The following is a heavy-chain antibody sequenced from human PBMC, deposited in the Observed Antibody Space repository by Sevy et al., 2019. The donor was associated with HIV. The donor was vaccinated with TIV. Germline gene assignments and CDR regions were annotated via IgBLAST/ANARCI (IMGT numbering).Heavy chain of an antibody. CDR2: IYYSWST. CDR1: GGSISSSGYY. J-gene: IGHJ4*02. Sequence: SETLSLTCTVSGGSISSSGYYWGWIRQPPGKGLEWIGSIYYSWSTYYNPSLKSRVTISVDTSKNQFSLKLSSVTAADTAVYYCARHQGGGVIANFDYWGQGTLVTVSS. V-gene: IGHV4-39*01. D-gene: IGHD3-16*02. CDR3: ARHQGGGVIANFDY.